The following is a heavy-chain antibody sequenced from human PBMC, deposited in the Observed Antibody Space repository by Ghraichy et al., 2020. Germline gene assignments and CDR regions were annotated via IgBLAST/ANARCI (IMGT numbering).Heavy chain of an antibody. CDR2: IYYSGST. V-gene: IGHV4-39*01. Sequence: SETLSLTCTVSGGSISSSSYYWGWIRQPPGKGLEWIGSIYYSGSTYYNPSLKSRVTISVDTSKNQFSLKLSSVTAADTAVYYCARYLVDTAMGVIFHWFDPWAREPWSPSPQ. J-gene: IGHJ5*02. D-gene: IGHD5-18*01. CDR1: GGSISSSSYY. CDR3: ARYLVDTAMGVIFHWFDP.